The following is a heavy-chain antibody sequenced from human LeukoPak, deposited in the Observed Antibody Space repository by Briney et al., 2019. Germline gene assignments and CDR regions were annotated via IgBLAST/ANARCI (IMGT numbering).Heavy chain of an antibody. D-gene: IGHD5-18*01. CDR3: ARWGYSYGFFDY. V-gene: IGHV4-61*01. Sequence: SETLSLTCTVSGGSISSSSYYWSWIRQPPGKGLEWIGYIYYSGSTNYNPSLKSRVTISVDTSKNQFSLKLSSVTAADTAVYYCARWGYSYGFFDYWGQGTLVTVSS. CDR1: GGSISSSSYY. J-gene: IGHJ4*02. CDR2: IYYSGST.